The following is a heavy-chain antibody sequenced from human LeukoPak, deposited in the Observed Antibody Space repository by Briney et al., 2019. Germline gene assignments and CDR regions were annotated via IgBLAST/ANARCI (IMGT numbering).Heavy chain of an antibody. Sequence: ASVKVSCKVSGYTLTELSMHWVRQAPGRGLEWMGGFDLEDGETIYAQKFQGRVTMTEDTSTDTAYMELSSLRSEDTAVYYCATEGSSSWAIGIWGQGTMVTVSS. CDR1: GYTLTELS. V-gene: IGHV1-24*01. CDR3: ATEGSSSWAIGI. CDR2: FDLEDGET. D-gene: IGHD6-13*01. J-gene: IGHJ3*02.